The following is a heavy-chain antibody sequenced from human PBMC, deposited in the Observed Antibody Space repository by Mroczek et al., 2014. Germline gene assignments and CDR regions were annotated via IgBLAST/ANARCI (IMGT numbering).Heavy chain of an antibody. V-gene: IGHV4-59*01. CDR3: ARDTTDAYYYDSSGYYRWFDP. J-gene: IGHJ5*02. CDR1: GGSISSYY. CDR2: IYYSGST. D-gene: IGHD3-22*01. Sequence: QVQLQESGPGLVKPSETLSLTCTVSGGSISSYYWSWIRQPPGKGLEWIGYIYYSGSTNYNPSLKSRVTISVDTSKNQFSLKLSSVTAADTAVYYCARDTTDAYYYDSSGYYRWFDPWGQGTLVTVSS.